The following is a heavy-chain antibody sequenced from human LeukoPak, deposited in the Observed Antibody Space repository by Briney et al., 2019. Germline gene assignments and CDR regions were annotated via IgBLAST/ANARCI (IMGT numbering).Heavy chain of an antibody. V-gene: IGHV4-59*12. CDR3: AREGFTGAYFDY. CDR1: GVSISNYY. Sequence: SETLSLTCTVSGVSISNYYWSWIRQPPGKGLEWIGYIHYSGSTSYNPSLKSRVTISVDTSMNQFSLKLSSVTAADTAVYYCAREGFTGAYFDYWGQGTLVTVSS. CDR2: IHYSGST. D-gene: IGHD3-10*01. J-gene: IGHJ4*02.